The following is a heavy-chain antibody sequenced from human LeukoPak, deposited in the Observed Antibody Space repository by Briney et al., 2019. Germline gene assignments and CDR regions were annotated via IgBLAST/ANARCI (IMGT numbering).Heavy chain of an antibody. CDR3: ASGVWFGESDY. J-gene: IGHJ4*02. D-gene: IGHD3-10*01. V-gene: IGHV4-34*01. CDR1: GGSITNNY. Sequence: SETLSLTCTVSGGSITNNYWSWIRQPPGKGLEWIGEINHSGSTNYNPSLKSRVTISVDTSKNQFSLKLSSVTAADTAVYYCASGVWFGESDYWGQGTLVTVSS. CDR2: INHSGST.